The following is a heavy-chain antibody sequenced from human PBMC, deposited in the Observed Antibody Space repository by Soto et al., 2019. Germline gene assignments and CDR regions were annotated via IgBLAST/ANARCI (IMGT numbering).Heavy chain of an antibody. CDR3: ERGMGYSSATHNLFDN. J-gene: IGHJ4*02. CDR2: IYNSGTT. CDR1: GASMSNSY. D-gene: IGHD5-18*01. V-gene: IGHV4-59*01. Sequence: SETLSLTCSVSGASMSNSYWSWIRQPPGKGLEWIGFIYNSGTTSYNPSLKSRVTISVDMSKSQFSLRLSSVTAADTAVYYCERGMGYSSATHNLFDNWGQGSLVIVSS.